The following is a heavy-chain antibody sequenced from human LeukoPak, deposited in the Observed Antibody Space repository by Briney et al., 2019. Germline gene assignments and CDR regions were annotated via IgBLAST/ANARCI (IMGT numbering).Heavy chain of an antibody. CDR2: ISSSSSYI. Sequence: GGSLRLSCAASGFTFSSYSMNWVRQAPGKGLEWVSSISSSSSYIYYADSVKGRFTISRDNAKNSLYLQMNSLRAEDTAVYYCARQWDIVATWGRWFDPWGQGILVTVSS. CDR1: GFTFSSYS. D-gene: IGHD5-12*01. J-gene: IGHJ5*02. CDR3: ARQWDIVATWGRWFDP. V-gene: IGHV3-21*01.